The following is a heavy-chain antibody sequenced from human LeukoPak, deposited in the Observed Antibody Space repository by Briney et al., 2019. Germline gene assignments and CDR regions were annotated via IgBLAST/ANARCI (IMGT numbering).Heavy chain of an antibody. D-gene: IGHD6-19*01. CDR3: ARTDPGYSSGWYEGFDY. V-gene: IGHV4-4*07. Sequence: SETLSLTCTVSGGSISSYYWSWIRQPAGKGLEWIRRIYTSGSTNYNPSLKSRVTMSVDTSKNQFSLKLSSVTAADTAVYYCARTDPGYSSGWYEGFDYWGQGTLATVSS. J-gene: IGHJ4*02. CDR1: GGSISSYY. CDR2: IYTSGST.